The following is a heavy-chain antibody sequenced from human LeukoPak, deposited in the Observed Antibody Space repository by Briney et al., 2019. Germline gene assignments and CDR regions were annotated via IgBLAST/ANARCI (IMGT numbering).Heavy chain of an antibody. CDR3: ARGELKLTYAPDAFDI. D-gene: IGHD1-7*01. CDR2: IYYSGST. Sequence: SETLSLTCTVSGGSISSYYWSWIRQPPGKGLEWIGYIYYSGSTNYNPSLKSRVTISVDTSKNQFSLKLSSVTAADTAVYYCARGELKLTYAPDAFDIWGQGTMVTVSS. J-gene: IGHJ3*02. CDR1: GGSISSYY. V-gene: IGHV4-59*01.